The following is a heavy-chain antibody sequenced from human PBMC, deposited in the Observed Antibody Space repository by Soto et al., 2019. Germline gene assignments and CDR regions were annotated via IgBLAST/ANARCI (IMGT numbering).Heavy chain of an antibody. D-gene: IGHD6-25*01. Sequence: QVHLQESGPGQVRPSQTLSLSCSVSGGSISRGAYFWTWIRQFPGKGLEWIAYISYTGATYYNPSLRGEVTLLAATSKNQFSLRLNSVTSADRAVYYCARGGPVPFSPAGQRLGYFDYWAREPWSPSPQ. V-gene: IGHV4-31*01. CDR3: ARGGPVPFSPAGQRLGYFDY. J-gene: IGHJ4*02. CDR1: GGSISRGAYF. CDR2: ISYTGAT.